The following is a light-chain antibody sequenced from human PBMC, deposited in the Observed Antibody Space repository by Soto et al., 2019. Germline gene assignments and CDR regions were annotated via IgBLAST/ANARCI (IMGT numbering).Light chain of an antibody. Sequence: DIQMTQSPSSLSASVGDRVTSTFLASQSISSYLNWYQQKPGKAPKLLIYAASSLQSGVPSRFSGSGSGTDFTLTISSLQPEDFATYYCQQSYSTPRTFGQGTKVDI. CDR2: AAS. CDR3: QQSYSTPRT. V-gene: IGKV1-39*01. J-gene: IGKJ1*01. CDR1: QSISSY.